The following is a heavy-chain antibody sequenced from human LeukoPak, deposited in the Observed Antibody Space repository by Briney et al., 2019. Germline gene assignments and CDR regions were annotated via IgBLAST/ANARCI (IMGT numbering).Heavy chain of an antibody. D-gene: IGHD4-23*01. CDR2: ISSSGSTI. V-gene: IGHV3-48*03. CDR3: ARAPTVEGGMDV. J-gene: IGHJ6*02. CDR1: GFTFSSYE. Sequence: PGGSLRLSCAASGFTFSSYEMNWVRQAPGKGLEWVSYISSSGSTIYYADSVKVRFTISRDNAKNSLYLQMNSLRAEDTAVYYCARAPTVEGGMDVWGQGTTVTVSS.